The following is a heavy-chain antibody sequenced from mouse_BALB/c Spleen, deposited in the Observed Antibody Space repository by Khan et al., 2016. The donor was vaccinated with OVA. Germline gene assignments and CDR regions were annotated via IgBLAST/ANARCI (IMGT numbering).Heavy chain of an antibody. V-gene: IGHV3-2*02. J-gene: IGHJ4*01. Sequence: EVQLVESGPGLVKPSQSLSLTCTVTGYSITSNYAWNWIRQFPGNKLEWMGYISSSGSTSYNPSLKSRISITRDTSKNQFFLQLNSVTTEDTATYYCARGNYYGYAMDYWGQGTSVTVSS. CDR3: ARGNYYGYAMDY. D-gene: IGHD1-1*01. CDR1: GYSITSNYA. CDR2: ISSSGST.